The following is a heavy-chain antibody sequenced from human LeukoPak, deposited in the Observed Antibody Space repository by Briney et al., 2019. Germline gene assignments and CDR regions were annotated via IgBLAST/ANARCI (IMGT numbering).Heavy chain of an antibody. CDR1: GFTFDDYA. V-gene: IGHV3-23*01. D-gene: IGHD1-26*01. Sequence: GGSLRLSCAASGFTFDDYAMSWVRQAPGKGLEWVSAISGSGGSTYYADSVKGRFTISRDNSKNTLYLQMNSLRAEDTAVYYCAKDLSGSRDAFDIWGQGTMVTVSS. CDR2: ISGSGGST. CDR3: AKDLSGSRDAFDI. J-gene: IGHJ3*02.